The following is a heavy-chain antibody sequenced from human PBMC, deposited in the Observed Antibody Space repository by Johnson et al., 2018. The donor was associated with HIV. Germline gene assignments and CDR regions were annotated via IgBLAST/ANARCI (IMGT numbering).Heavy chain of an antibody. J-gene: IGHJ3*02. Sequence: QVQLVESGGGVVQPGKSLTLSCVGSGLSFSNFGIHWVRQAPGKGLEWVAVISSDGSNKYYADSVKGPFTISRDNSKNMLYLQMNGLRPEDTAVYYCARDGRDLATRGGFDIWGPGTVVTVSS. CDR2: ISSDGSNK. CDR1: GLSFSNFG. D-gene: IGHD5-24*01. V-gene: IGHV3-30*03. CDR3: ARDGRDLATRGGFDI.